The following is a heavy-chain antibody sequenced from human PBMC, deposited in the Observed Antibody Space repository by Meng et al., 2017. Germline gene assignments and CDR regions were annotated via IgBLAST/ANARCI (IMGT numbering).Heavy chain of an antibody. Sequence: SETLSLTCTVSGYSISSGYYWGWIRQPPGKGLEWIGSIYHSGSTYYNPSLKSRVTISVDTSKNQFSLKLSSVTAADTAVYYCAREELLSSRGSNDYWGQGTLVTVSS. V-gene: IGHV4-38-2*02. CDR3: AREELLSSRGSNDY. J-gene: IGHJ4*02. CDR2: IYHSGST. CDR1: GYSISSGYY. D-gene: IGHD1-26*01.